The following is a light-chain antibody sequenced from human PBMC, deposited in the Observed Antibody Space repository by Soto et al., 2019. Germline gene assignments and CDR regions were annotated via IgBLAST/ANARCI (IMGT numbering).Light chain of an antibody. Sequence: DIQITQCPSTLSASVGDRVAITGRASQSISRWLDWYQKKKGKAPNLLIYAASTLQSGVPSRFSGSGSGTDLTLTISSLQHEDFATYFCQQLNSYPPTFGQGTRLEIK. CDR3: QQLNSYPPT. CDR2: AAS. V-gene: IGKV1-5*01. J-gene: IGKJ5*01. CDR1: QSISRW.